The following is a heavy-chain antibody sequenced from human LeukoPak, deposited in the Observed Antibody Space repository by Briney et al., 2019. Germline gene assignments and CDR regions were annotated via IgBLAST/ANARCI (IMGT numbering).Heavy chain of an antibody. D-gene: IGHD3-10*01. CDR2: INWNGGST. J-gene: IGHJ4*02. CDR3: ARVYYYGSGSYLDY. Sequence: GGSLRLSCAASGFTFDDYGMSWVRQAPGKGLEWGAGINWNGGSTVYADSVKGRFTISRENGKNSLYLQMNSLRAEDTALYYCARVYYYGSGSYLDYWGQGTLVTVSS. V-gene: IGHV3-20*04. CDR1: GFTFDDYG.